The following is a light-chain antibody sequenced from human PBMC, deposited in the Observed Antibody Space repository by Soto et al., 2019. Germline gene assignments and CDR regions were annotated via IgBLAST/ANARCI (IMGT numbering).Light chain of an antibody. V-gene: IGLV4-60*02. CDR3: ETWDSNTRV. CDR1: SGHSSYI. CDR2: LEGSGSY. J-gene: IGLJ1*01. Sequence: QPVLTQLSSASASLGSSVKLTCTLSSGHSSYIIAWHQQQPGKAPRYLMKLEGSGSYNKGSGVPDRFSGSTSGADRYLTISNLQFEDEADYYCETWDSNTRVFGTGTKLTVL.